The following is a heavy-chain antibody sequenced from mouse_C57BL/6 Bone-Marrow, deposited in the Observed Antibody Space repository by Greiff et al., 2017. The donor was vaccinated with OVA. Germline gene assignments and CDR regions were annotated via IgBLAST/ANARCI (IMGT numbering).Heavy chain of an antibody. CDR1: GYTFTGYS. CDR3: ARSSWLPHYFDD. J-gene: IGHJ2*01. CDR2: IDPSDGST. V-gene: IGHV1-69*01. D-gene: IGHD2-2*01. Sequence: QVQLQQSGAELVMPGASVKLSCKASGYTFTGYSMHWVKQRPGKGLEWIGVIDPSDGSTSYNQKFKGKATLTVDKSSSTAYMQLNSLTSEDSAVDYCARSSWLPHYFDDWGQGTTLTVSS.